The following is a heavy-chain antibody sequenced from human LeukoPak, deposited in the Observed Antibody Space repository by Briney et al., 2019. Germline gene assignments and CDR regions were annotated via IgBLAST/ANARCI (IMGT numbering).Heavy chain of an antibody. CDR3: ARGAWGLGAPYYFDY. J-gene: IGHJ4*02. D-gene: IGHD1-26*01. CDR2: IYPGDSDT. CDR1: GYSFTNHW. V-gene: IGHV5-51*01. Sequence: GESLKISCKGSGYSFTNHWIVWVRQMPGKGLEWMGVIYPGDSDTRYSPSFQGQVTISADKSISTAYLQWSSLKASDTAMYYCARGAWGLGAPYYFDYWGQGTLVTVSS.